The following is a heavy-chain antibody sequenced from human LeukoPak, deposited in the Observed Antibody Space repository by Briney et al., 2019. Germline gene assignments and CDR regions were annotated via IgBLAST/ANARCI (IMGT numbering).Heavy chain of an antibody. CDR3: AGSDGGVWFDP. V-gene: IGHV4-59*01. CDR1: GGSISSYY. J-gene: IGHJ5*02. D-gene: IGHD5-24*01. CDR2: IYYSGST. Sequence: SETLSLTCTVSGGSISSYYWSWIWQLPGKGLEWIGYIYYSGSTNYNPSLKSRVTISVDTSKNQFSLKLSSVTAADTAVYYCAGSDGGVWFDPWGQGTLVTVSS.